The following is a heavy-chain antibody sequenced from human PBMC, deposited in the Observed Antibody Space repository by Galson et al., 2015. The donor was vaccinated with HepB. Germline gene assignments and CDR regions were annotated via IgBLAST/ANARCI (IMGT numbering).Heavy chain of an antibody. Sequence: SLRLSCAASGFTFSSYAMHWVRQAPGKGLEYVSAISSNGGSTYYADSVKGRFIISRDNSKNTLYLQMSSLRAEDTAVYYCVKVVRNAFDIWGQGTMVTVSS. CDR1: GFTFSSYA. J-gene: IGHJ3*02. CDR3: VKVVRNAFDI. CDR2: ISSNGGST. D-gene: IGHD6-13*01. V-gene: IGHV3-64D*06.